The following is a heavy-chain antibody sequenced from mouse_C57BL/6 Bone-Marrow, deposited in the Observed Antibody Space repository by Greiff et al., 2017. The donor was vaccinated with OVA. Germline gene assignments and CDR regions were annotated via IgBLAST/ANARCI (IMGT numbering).Heavy chain of an antibody. V-gene: IGHV1-19*01. D-gene: IGHD2-14*01. CDR2: INPYNGGT. Sequence: VQLQQSGPVLVKPGASVKMSCKASGYTFTDYYMNWVKQSHGKSLEWIGVINPYNGGTSYNQKFKGKATLTVDKSSSTAYMELNSLTSEDSAVYYCAREDDYRGLAWFAYWGQGTLVTVSA. J-gene: IGHJ3*01. CDR3: AREDDYRGLAWFAY. CDR1: GYTFTDYY.